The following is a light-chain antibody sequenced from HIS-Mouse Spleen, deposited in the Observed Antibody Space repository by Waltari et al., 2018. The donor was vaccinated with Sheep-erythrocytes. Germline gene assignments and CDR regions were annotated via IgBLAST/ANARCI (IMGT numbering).Light chain of an antibody. Sequence: QSALTQPASVPGSPGQSITISCTGTSSDVGCYNYVSWYQQHPGKAPKLMIYEVSNRPSGVSNRFSGSKSGNTASLTISGLQAEDEADYYCSSYTSSSTLVVFGGGTKLTVL. J-gene: IGLJ2*01. CDR3: SSYTSSSTLVV. CDR2: EVS. CDR1: SSDVGCYNY. V-gene: IGLV2-14*01.